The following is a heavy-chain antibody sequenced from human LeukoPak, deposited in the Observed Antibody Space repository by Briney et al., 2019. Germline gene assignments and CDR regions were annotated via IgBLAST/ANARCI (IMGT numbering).Heavy chain of an antibody. Sequence: SETLSLTCTVSGGSINSGDNYWSWIRQPPGKGLEWIGYIYYSGSTYYNPSPKSRVTISLDRSKNQFSLKLSSVTAADTAVYYCARSYDSSGSGFDYWGQGTLVTVSS. V-gene: IGHV4-30-2*01. CDR3: ARSYDSSGSGFDY. D-gene: IGHD3-22*01. CDR2: IYYSGST. CDR1: GGSINSGDNY. J-gene: IGHJ4*02.